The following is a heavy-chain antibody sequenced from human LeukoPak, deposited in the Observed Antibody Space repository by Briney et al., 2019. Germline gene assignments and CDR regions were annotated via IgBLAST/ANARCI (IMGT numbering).Heavy chain of an antibody. CDR1: GGTFSSYA. D-gene: IGHD1-1*01. J-gene: IGHJ6*02. CDR3: ARVGLERRLGRHNYYYYGMDV. V-gene: IGHV1-69*13. Sequence: ASVKVSCKASGGTFSSYAISWVRQAPGQGLEWMGGIIPIFGTANYAQKFQGRVTITADESTSTAYMELSSLRSEDTAVYYCARVGLERRLGRHNYYYYGMDVWGQGTTVTDSS. CDR2: IIPIFGTA.